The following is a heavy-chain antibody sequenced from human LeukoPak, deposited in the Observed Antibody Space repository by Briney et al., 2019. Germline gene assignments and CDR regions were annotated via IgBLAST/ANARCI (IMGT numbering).Heavy chain of an antibody. CDR3: ARVQYTSGWYPPDY. CDR2: IKSDGSST. V-gene: IGHV3-74*01. Sequence: GGSLRPSCAASGFTFSSYWMHWVRQAPEKGLVWVSRIKSDGSSTNYADSVKGRFTISRDNAKNTLYLQMNSLRAEDTAVYYCARVQYTSGWYPPDYWGQGTLVTVSS. J-gene: IGHJ4*02. D-gene: IGHD6-19*01. CDR1: GFTFSSYW.